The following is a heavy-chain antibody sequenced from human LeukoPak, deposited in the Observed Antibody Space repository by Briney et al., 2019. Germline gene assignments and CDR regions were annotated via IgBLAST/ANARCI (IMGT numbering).Heavy chain of an antibody. Sequence: SETLSLTCAVYGGSFSGYYWSWIRQPPGKGLEWIGEINHSGSTNYNPSLKSRVTISVDTSKNQFSLKLSSVTAADTAVYYCARIPSVLRFLERWSYYFDYWGQGTLVTVSP. CDR3: ARIPSVLRFLERWSYYFDY. CDR1: GGSFSGYY. V-gene: IGHV4-34*01. D-gene: IGHD3-3*01. J-gene: IGHJ4*02. CDR2: INHSGST.